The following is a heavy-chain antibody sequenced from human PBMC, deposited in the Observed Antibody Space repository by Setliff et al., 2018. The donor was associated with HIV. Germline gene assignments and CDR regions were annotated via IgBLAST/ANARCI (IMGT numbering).Heavy chain of an antibody. J-gene: IGHJ5*01. V-gene: IGHV4-39*01. CDR2: VYYSGST. D-gene: IGHD3-3*01. CDR3: VRHVWSDDFLVPGWFDS. CDR1: GGSIIDSRYF. Sequence: SETLSLTCTVSGGSIIDSRYFWGWIRQPPGKGLEWIGSVYYSGSTYYSSSLKSRVTVSVGTSRIQFSLKLTSVTAADTAVYKCVRHVWSDDFLVPGWFDSWSQGTLVTVSS.